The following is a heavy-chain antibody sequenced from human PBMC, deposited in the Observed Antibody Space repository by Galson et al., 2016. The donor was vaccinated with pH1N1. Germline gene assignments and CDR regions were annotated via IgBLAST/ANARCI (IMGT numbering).Heavy chain of an antibody. CDR3: ARGPQIVVVEAATPGWFDS. J-gene: IGHJ5*01. V-gene: IGHV1-3*01. CDR2: FNAVNGNT. D-gene: IGHD2-15*01. Sequence: SVKVSCKASGYTFTSYVIHWVRQAPGQRLEWMGWFNAVNGNTKYQQKFQDRVTITTDTSASTAYMELSSLRSEDTALYYCARGPQIVVVEAATPGWFDSWGQGTQVTVSS. CDR1: GYTFTSYV.